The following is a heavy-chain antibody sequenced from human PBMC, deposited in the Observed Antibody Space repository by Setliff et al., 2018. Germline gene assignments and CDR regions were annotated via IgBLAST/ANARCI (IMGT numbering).Heavy chain of an antibody. V-gene: IGHV4-4*07. CDR1: GGSISSYY. CDR3: ARTPYYYDTAGYDF. D-gene: IGHD3-22*01. CDR2: IYTTGST. Sequence: SETLSLTCTVSGGSISSYYWSWIRQPAGKGLEWIGHIYTTGSTNYNPSLKSRVTLSVDMSKNQFSLKLTSVTAADTAIYYCARTPYYYDTAGYDFWGQGTLVTVSS. J-gene: IGHJ4*02.